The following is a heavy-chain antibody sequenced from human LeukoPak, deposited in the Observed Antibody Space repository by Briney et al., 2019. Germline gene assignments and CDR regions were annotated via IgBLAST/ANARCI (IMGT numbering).Heavy chain of an antibody. D-gene: IGHD3-22*01. CDR3: ASAMIGVPDDAFDI. CDR2: INHSGGT. CDR1: GGSFSGYY. Sequence: SETLSLTGAVYGGSFSGYYWSWIRQPPGKGLHWIGEINHSGGTNYNPSLKSRVTISVDTSKNQFSLKLSSVTAADTAVYYCASAMIGVPDDAFDIWGQGTMVTVSS. J-gene: IGHJ3*02. V-gene: IGHV4-34*01.